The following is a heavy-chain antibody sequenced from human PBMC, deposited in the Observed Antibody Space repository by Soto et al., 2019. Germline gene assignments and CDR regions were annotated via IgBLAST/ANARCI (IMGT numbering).Heavy chain of an antibody. V-gene: IGHV4-59*08. J-gene: IGHJ5*02. D-gene: IGHD3-3*01. Sequence: PSETLSLTCTVSGGSISSYYWSWIRQPPGKGLEWIGYIYYSGSTNYNPSLKSRVTISVDTSKNQFSLKLSSVTAADTAVYYCARLAHDDFWSGMSRRFDPWGQGTLVTVSS. CDR2: IYYSGST. CDR3: ARLAHDDFWSGMSRRFDP. CDR1: GGSISSYY.